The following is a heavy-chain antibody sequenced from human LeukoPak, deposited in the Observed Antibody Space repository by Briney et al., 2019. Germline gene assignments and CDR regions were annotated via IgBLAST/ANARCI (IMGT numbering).Heavy chain of an antibody. D-gene: IGHD6-19*01. Sequence: SVTVSFKASGGTFSIYAISWVRQAPGQGLEWMGRIIPILGIANYAQKFQGRVTITADKSTSTAYMELSSLRSEDTAVYYCAAASGSGVIDYWGQGTLVTVSS. V-gene: IGHV1-69*04. CDR3: AAASGSGVIDY. CDR1: GGTFSIYA. J-gene: IGHJ4*02. CDR2: IIPILGIA.